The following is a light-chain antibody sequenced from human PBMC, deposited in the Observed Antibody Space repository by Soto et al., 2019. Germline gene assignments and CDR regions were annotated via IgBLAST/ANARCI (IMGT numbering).Light chain of an antibody. CDR1: SSDVGGYNF. CDR3: SSYAGTNSRYV. J-gene: IGLJ1*01. V-gene: IGLV2-8*01. CDR2: EVS. Sequence: QSALTQPASASGSPGQSVTISCTGTSSDVGGYNFVSWYQQLPGKAPKLMIYEVSKRPSGVPDRFSGSKSGNTATLTVSGLQAEDEADYYCSSYAGTNSRYVFGSGTKLTVL.